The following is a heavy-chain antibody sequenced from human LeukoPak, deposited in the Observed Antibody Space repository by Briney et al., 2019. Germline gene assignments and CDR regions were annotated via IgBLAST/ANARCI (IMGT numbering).Heavy chain of an antibody. V-gene: IGHV3-30*18. J-gene: IGHJ4*02. CDR3: AKELLWSELYYFDY. D-gene: IGHD3-10*01. CDR1: GFTFSSYG. CDR2: ISYDGSNK. Sequence: GGSLRLSCAASGFTFSSYGMHWVRQAPGKGLEWVAVISYDGSNKYYADSVKGRFTISRDNSKNTLYLQMNSLRAEDTAVYYCAKELLWSELYYFDYWGQGTLVTVSS.